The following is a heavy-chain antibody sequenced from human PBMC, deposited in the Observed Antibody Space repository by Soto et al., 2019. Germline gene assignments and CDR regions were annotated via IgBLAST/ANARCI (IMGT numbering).Heavy chain of an antibody. CDR3: ACGIAAAELLYYYYGMDV. J-gene: IGHJ6*02. V-gene: IGHV3-30*03. CDR1: GFTFSSYG. CDR2: ISYDGSNK. Sequence: GGSLRLSCAASGFTFSSYGMHWVRQAPGKGLEWVAVISYDGSNKYYADSVKGRFTISRDNSKNTLYLQMNSLRAEDTAVYYCACGIAAAELLYYYYGMDVWGQGTTVTVSS. D-gene: IGHD6-13*01.